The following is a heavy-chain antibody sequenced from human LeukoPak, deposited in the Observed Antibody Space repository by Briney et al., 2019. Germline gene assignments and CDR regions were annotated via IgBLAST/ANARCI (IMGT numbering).Heavy chain of an antibody. J-gene: IGHJ4*02. D-gene: IGHD2-2*01. Sequence: GGSLRLSCAASGFTFSSYAMNWVRQAPGKGLEWVSAISGSGGSTYYADSVKGQFTISRDNSKNTLYLQMNSLRAEDTAVYYCAARYCSSTSCIDYWGQGTLVTVSS. CDR1: GFTFSSYA. CDR3: AARYCSSTSCIDY. V-gene: IGHV3-23*01. CDR2: ISGSGGST.